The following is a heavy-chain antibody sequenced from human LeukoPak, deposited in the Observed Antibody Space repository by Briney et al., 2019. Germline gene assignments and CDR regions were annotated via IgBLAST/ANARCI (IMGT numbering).Heavy chain of an antibody. D-gene: IGHD3-22*01. CDR2: ISAYNGNT. CDR1: GYTFTSYG. CDR3: AKDTPYYYDSSGQAAY. Sequence: ASVKVSCKASGYTFTSYGISWVRQAPGQGLEWMGWISAYNGNTNYAQKLQGRVTMTTDTSTSTAYMELRSLRSDDTAVYYCAKDTPYYYDSSGQAAYWGQGTLVTVSS. V-gene: IGHV1-18*01. J-gene: IGHJ4*02.